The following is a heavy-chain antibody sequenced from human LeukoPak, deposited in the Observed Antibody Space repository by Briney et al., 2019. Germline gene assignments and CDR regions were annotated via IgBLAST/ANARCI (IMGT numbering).Heavy chain of an antibody. V-gene: IGHV1-8*03. J-gene: IGHJ4*02. D-gene: IGHD2-2*02. CDR2: MNPNSGNT. CDR1: GYTFTSYD. CDR3: ARGDIYCSSTSCYTGPNY. Sequence: GASVKVSCKASGYTFTSYDINWVRQATGQGLEWMGWMNPNSGNTGYAQKFQGRVTITRNTSINTAYMELSSLRSEDTAVYYCARGDIYCSSTSCYTGPNYWGQGTLVTVSS.